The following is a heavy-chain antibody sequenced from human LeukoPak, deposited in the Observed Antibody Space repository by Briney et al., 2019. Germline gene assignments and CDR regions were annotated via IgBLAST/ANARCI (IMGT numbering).Heavy chain of an antibody. V-gene: IGHV4-59*08. CDR3: ARRCSSTSCYWAMNAFDI. D-gene: IGHD2-2*01. CDR2: IYYSGST. J-gene: IGHJ3*02. CDR1: GGSFSGYY. Sequence: SETLSLTCAVYGGSFSGYYWSWIRQPPGKGLEWIGYIYYSGSTNYNPSLKSRVTISVDTSKNQFSLKLSSVTAADTAVYYCARRCSSTSCYWAMNAFDIWGQGTMVTVSS.